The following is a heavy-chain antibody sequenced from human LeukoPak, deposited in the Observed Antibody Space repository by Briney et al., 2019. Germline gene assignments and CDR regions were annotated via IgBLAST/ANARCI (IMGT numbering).Heavy chain of an antibody. J-gene: IGHJ4*02. D-gene: IGHD3-22*01. Sequence: GGSLRLSCAASGFTFSSYAMNWVRQAPGKGLEWVSTISGSGRSTYFADSVKGRFTISRDNSKNTLYLQMNSLRADDTAVYYCAKSFQDSMMANDWGQGTLVTVSS. CDR3: AKSFQDSMMAND. CDR1: GFTFSSYA. V-gene: IGHV3-23*01. CDR2: ISGSGRST.